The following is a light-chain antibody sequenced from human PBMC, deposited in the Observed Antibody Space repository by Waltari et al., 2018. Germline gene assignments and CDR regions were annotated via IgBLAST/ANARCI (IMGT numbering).Light chain of an antibody. CDR1: QSVSRT. V-gene: IGKV3-20*01. Sequence: EIVLTQSPGTVFLSPGAGATLSCRASQSVSRTLAWYQQKPGQAPRLLIYGASRRATGIPDRFSGSGSGTDFSLTISRLEPDDSAVYFCQHYVSLPATFGQGTKVEIK. J-gene: IGKJ1*01. CDR2: GAS. CDR3: QHYVSLPAT.